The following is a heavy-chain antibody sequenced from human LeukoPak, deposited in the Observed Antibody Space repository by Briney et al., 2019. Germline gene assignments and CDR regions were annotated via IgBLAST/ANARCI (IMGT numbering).Heavy chain of an antibody. CDR2: ISGSGGST. CDR1: GFTFSSNA. Sequence: GGSLRLSCAASGFTFSSNAMSWVRQAPGKGLEWVSAISGSGGSTYYADSVKGRFTISRDNSKNTLYLQMNSLRAEDTAVYYCAKDLDIYYDFWSGYLDPWGQGTLVTVSS. D-gene: IGHD3-3*01. J-gene: IGHJ5*02. CDR3: AKDLDIYYDFWSGYLDP. V-gene: IGHV3-23*01.